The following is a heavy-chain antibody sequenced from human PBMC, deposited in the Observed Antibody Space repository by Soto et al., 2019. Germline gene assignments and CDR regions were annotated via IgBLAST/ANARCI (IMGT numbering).Heavy chain of an antibody. CDR3: ARESWRDVDTVLLRVFAY. D-gene: IGHD5-18*01. Sequence: SETLSLTCTVSGGSVSSYYWSWIRQPPGKGLEWIGYIYYSGSTNYNPSLKSRVTISVDTSKNQFSLKLSSVTAADTAVYYCARESWRDVDTVLLRVFAYRARGSPVPVSS. CDR2: IYYSGST. V-gene: IGHV4-59*02. J-gene: IGHJ1*01. CDR1: GGSVSSYY.